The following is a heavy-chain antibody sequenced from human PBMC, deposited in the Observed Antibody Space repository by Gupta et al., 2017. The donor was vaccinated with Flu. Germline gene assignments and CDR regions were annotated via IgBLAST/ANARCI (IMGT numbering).Heavy chain of an antibody. D-gene: IGHD1-26*01. J-gene: IGHJ6*02. V-gene: IGHV5-10-1*01. CDR2: IDPSDSYT. Sequence: EVQLVQSGAEVKKPGESLRISCKGSGYSFTSSWLSCVRQMPGKGLEWMGRIDPSDSYTNYSPSFQGHVTISADKSISTAYLQWSSLKASDTAMYYCASSGSYSRSHYYYGMDVWGQGTTVTVSS. CDR3: ASSGSYSRSHYYYGMDV. CDR1: GYSFTSSW.